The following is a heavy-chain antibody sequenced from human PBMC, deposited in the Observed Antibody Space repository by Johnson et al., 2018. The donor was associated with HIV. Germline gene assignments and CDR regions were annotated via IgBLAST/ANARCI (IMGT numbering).Heavy chain of an antibody. CDR1: GFSFNNYA. D-gene: IGHD1-26*01. V-gene: IGHV3-30*04. Sequence: QEKLVESGGGVVQPGKSLTLSCVGSGFSFNNYAMHWVRQAPGKGLEWVAVIGYDGSNKYYADSVKGRLTVSRDNSKNTLYLQMNSLRAEDTALYYCARERVGDAFDIWGQGTMVTVSS. J-gene: IGHJ3*02. CDR3: ARERVGDAFDI. CDR2: IGYDGSNK.